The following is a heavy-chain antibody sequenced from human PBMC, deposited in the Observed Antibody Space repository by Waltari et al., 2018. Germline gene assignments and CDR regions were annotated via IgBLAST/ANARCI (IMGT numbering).Heavy chain of an antibody. CDR3: ARQKMVRKVGWFDP. V-gene: IGHV5-51*01. D-gene: IGHD3-10*01. CDR1: GPGVSDFW. Sequence: EVQLVPSGVEVTKSGETLTISCKASGPGVSDFWIGWLCQMPGKGLEWMGLIYPDDSDTRYNPSFRGHVTMSVDRSSNTAYLQWSALKPSDSAIYYCARQKMVRKVGWFDPWGQGTLVSVSS. J-gene: IGHJ5*02. CDR2: IYPDDSDT.